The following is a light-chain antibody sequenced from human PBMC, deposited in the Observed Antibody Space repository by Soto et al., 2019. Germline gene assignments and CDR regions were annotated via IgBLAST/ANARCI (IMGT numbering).Light chain of an antibody. V-gene: IGLV2-23*01. Sequence: QSVLTQPASVSGSPGQSITISCSGASSDAGSYKLVSWYQRHPGKAPKLIIYEGDKRPSGVSNRFSGSRSGNTASLTISGLQTEDEANSYCCSAAVRTTVFGGRTQLTVL. J-gene: IGLJ3*02. CDR1: SSDAGSYKL. CDR3: CSAAVRTTV. CDR2: EGD.